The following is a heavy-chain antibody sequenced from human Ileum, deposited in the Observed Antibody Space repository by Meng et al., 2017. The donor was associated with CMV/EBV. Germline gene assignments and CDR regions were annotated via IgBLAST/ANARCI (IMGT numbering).Heavy chain of an antibody. CDR1: GFTFHNAW. CDR2: IKTKADGGTT. J-gene: IGHJ4*02. V-gene: IGHV3-15*01. CDR3: TTDAGEKGLSGTIDEIVGNY. D-gene: IGHD1-26*01. Sequence: GESLKISCAASGFTFHNAWMSWVRQAPGKGLEWVGRIKTKADGGTTDSSAPVKGRFTISRDDSKNTLYLQMNSLKTEDTAVYYCTTDAGEKGLSGTIDEIVGNYWGQGTLVTVSS.